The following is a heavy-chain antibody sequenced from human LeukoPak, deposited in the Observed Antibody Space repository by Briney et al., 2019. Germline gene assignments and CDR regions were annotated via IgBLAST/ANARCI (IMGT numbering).Heavy chain of an antibody. D-gene: IGHD6-13*01. Sequence: GGSLRLSCAASGFTFSNYGTHWVRQAPGKGLEWVIVISYDGSKEYYRDSVKGRFTISRDNSKNTVFLQMNNLGSEDTAVYYCAKAMSYHSSSWFDVFDIWGQGTMVTVSS. CDR3: AKAMSYHSSSWFDVFDI. CDR1: GFTFSNYG. V-gene: IGHV3-30*18. CDR2: ISYDGSKE. J-gene: IGHJ3*02.